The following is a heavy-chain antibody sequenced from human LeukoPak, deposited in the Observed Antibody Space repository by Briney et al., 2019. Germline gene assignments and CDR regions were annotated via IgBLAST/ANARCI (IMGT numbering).Heavy chain of an antibody. CDR2: IKRDGSDT. Sequence: GGPLRLSCAASGFAFSSYWMSWVRQAPGKGLEWVANIKRDGSDTSYVDSVKGRFTIPRDNAKNSLYLQLNSLRAEDTAVYYCARDANYYDSRGENYFNCWGQGTLVTVSS. V-gene: IGHV3-7*01. CDR3: ARDANYYDSRGENYFNC. CDR1: GFAFSSYW. D-gene: IGHD3-22*01. J-gene: IGHJ4*02.